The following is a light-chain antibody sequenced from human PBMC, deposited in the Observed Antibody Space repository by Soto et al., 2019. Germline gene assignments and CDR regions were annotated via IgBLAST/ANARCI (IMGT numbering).Light chain of an antibody. J-gene: IGKJ2*03. V-gene: IGKV1-5*01. Sequence: DIHMTQSPSTLPASVGDRVTITCRASQSISNRLAWYQRKPGKAPKLLMSDVSSLESGVPARFSASGYGTDFTLTTSDLQPDDFATYFCQQYWTFPYSFGQRTKLDIK. CDR1: QSISNR. CDR2: DVS. CDR3: QQYWTFPYS.